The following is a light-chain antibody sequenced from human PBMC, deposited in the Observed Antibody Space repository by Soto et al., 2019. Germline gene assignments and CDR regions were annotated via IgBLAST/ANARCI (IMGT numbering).Light chain of an antibody. CDR2: EVT. V-gene: IGLV2-14*01. CDR3: GSYSSTDTTFV. Sequence: QSVLAQPSSVSGSPGQSITISCTGTITDVGGYNYVSWYQHHSGKAPKLLIYEVTNRPSGISDRFSGSKPVNTASLTISGLQAEDESDYYCGSYSSTDTTFVFGTGTKVTVL. J-gene: IGLJ1*01. CDR1: ITDVGGYNY.